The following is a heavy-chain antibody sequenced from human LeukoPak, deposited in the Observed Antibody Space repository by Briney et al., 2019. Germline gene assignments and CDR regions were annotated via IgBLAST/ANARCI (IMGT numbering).Heavy chain of an antibody. J-gene: IGHJ3*02. Sequence: SETLSLTCTVSGGSISSYYWSWIRQPPGKGLEWIGYIYYSGSTNYNPSLKSRVTISVDTSKNQFPLKLSSVTAADTAVYYCATPGIAVAGNDAFDIWGQGTMVTVSS. CDR2: IYYSGST. V-gene: IGHV4-59*01. D-gene: IGHD6-19*01. CDR1: GGSISSYY. CDR3: ATPGIAVAGNDAFDI.